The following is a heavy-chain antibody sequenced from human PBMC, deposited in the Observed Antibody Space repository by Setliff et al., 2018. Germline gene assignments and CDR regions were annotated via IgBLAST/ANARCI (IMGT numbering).Heavy chain of an antibody. J-gene: IGHJ5*02. D-gene: IGHD1-26*01. CDR3: ARVMGGSYGFSWFDP. CDR1: GGSISSGDYY. V-gene: IGHV4-30-4*08. Sequence: PSETLSLICTVSGGSISSGDYYWSWIRQPPGKGLEWIGYIYYSGSTYYNPSLKSRVTISVDTSKNQFSLKLSSVTAADTAVYYCARVMGGSYGFSWFDPWGQGTLVTVSS. CDR2: IYYSGST.